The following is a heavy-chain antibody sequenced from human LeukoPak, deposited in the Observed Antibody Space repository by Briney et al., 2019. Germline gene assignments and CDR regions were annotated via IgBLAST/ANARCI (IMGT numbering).Heavy chain of an antibody. CDR3: AGSSGWYRSYFDY. CDR1: GFTFSSYS. Sequence: GGSLRLSCAASGFTFSSYSMNWVRQAPGKGLEWVSSISSSSSYIYYADSVKGRFTISRDNAKNSLYLQMNSLRAEDTAVYYCAGSSGWYRSYFDYWGQGTLVTVSS. CDR2: ISSSSSYI. J-gene: IGHJ4*02. V-gene: IGHV3-21*01. D-gene: IGHD6-19*01.